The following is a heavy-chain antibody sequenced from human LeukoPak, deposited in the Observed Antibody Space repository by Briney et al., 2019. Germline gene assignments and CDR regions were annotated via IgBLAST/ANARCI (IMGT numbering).Heavy chain of an antibody. CDR1: GFTFSSYG. J-gene: IGHJ4*02. V-gene: IGHV3-23*01. D-gene: IGHD6-19*01. Sequence: PGGTLRLSCAASGFTFSSYGMSWVRQAPGKGLEWVSAISGSGGSTYYADSVKGRFTISRDNSKNTLYLQMNSLRAEDTAVYYCAREVAVAGPVDYWGQGTLVTVSS. CDR3: AREVAVAGPVDY. CDR2: ISGSGGST.